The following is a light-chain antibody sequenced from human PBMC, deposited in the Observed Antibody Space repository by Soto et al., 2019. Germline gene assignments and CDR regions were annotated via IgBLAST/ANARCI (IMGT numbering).Light chain of an antibody. J-gene: IGLJ2*01. CDR3: AAWDDSLSVV. Sequence: QSVLTQPPSASGTPGQRLTISCSGSSSNIGSNYVYWYQQLPGTAPKLLIYRNNQRPSGVPDRFSGSKSGTSASLAISGLRSEDEADYYCAAWDDSLSVVFGGGTKLTVL. V-gene: IGLV1-47*01. CDR1: SSNIGSNY. CDR2: RNN.